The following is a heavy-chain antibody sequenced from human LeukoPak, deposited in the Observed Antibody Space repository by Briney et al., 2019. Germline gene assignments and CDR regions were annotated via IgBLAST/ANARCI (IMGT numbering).Heavy chain of an antibody. D-gene: IGHD6-19*01. CDR2: ITPSSGST. J-gene: IGHJ4*02. V-gene: IGHV1-46*01. CDR1: GYTFTNYY. CDR3: ARVVADSSGWETLDY. Sequence: ASVKVSCKASGYTFTNYYIHWARQAPGQGLEWMGIITPSSGSTTYTQKFQGRVTMTRDTSTSTVYMELSSLRSEDTAVYYCARVVADSSGWETLDYWGQGTLVIVPS.